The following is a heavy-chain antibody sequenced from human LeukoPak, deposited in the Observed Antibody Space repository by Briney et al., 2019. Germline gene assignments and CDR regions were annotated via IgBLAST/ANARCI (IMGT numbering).Heavy chain of an antibody. D-gene: IGHD3-3*01. CDR2: IIPILGIA. CDR1: GGTFSSYT. Sequence: SVKVSCKASGGTFSSYTISWVRQAPGQGLEWMGRIIPILGIANYAQKFQGRVTITADKSTSTAYMELSSLRSEDTAVYYCARDASYDFWSGYFYYFDYWGQGTLVTVSS. J-gene: IGHJ4*02. V-gene: IGHV1-69*04. CDR3: ARDASYDFWSGYFYYFDY.